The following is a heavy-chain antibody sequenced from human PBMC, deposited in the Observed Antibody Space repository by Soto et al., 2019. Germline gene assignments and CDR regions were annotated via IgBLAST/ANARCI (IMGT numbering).Heavy chain of an antibody. V-gene: IGHV4-59*01. CDR3: ARGYCSSTSCQQNYYYYYMDV. J-gene: IGHJ6*03. D-gene: IGHD2-2*01. CDR2: IYYSGST. CDR1: GGSISSYY. Sequence: SETLSLTCTVSGGSISSYYRSWIRQPPGKGLEWIGYIYYSGSTNYNPSLKSRVTISVDTSKNQFSLKLSSVTAADTAVYYCARGYCSSTSCQQNYYYYYMDVWGKGTTVTVSS.